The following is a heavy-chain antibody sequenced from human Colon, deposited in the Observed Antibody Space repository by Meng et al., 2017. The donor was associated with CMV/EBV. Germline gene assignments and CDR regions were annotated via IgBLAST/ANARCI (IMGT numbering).Heavy chain of an antibody. D-gene: IGHD1-20*01. V-gene: IGHV3-30*02. J-gene: IGHJ4*02. CDR1: GFTFSSYG. CDR2: IRYDGSNK. CDR3: ATITGSKVY. Sequence: GGSLRLSCAASGFTFSSYGMHGVRQAPGKGLEGVAFIRYDGSNKYYADSVKGRFTISRDNSKNTLYLQRNSLRAEDTAVYYWATITGSKVYWGQGTLVTVSS.